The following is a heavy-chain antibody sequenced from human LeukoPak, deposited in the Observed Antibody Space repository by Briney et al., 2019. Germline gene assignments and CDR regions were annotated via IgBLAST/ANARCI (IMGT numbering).Heavy chain of an antibody. CDR3: TRAHYDFWSGYYMDY. Sequence: GESLRLSCTASGFTFGDYAMSWFRQAPGKGLEWVGFIRSKAYGGTTEYAASVKGRFTISRDDSKSIAYLQMNSLKTEDTAVYYCTRAHYDFWSGYYMDYWGQGTLVTVSS. CDR1: GFTFGDYA. J-gene: IGHJ4*02. CDR2: IRSKAYGGTT. V-gene: IGHV3-49*03. D-gene: IGHD3-3*01.